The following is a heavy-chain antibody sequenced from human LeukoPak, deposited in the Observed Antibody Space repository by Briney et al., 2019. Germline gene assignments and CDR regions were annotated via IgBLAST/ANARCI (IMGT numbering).Heavy chain of an antibody. D-gene: IGHD3-22*01. J-gene: IGHJ3*02. CDR1: GGSISSYY. CDR2: IYYSGST. CDR3: ASYTYYYDSSGYQDAFDI. V-gene: IGHV4-59*01. Sequence: SETLSLTCTVSGGSISSYYWSWIRQPPGKGLEWIGYIYYSGSTNYNPSLKSRVTISVDTSKNQFSLELSSVTAADTAVYYCASYTYYYDSSGYQDAFDIWGQGTMVTVSS.